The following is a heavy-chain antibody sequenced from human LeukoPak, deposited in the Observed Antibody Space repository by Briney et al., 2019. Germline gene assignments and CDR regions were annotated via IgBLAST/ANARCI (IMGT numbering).Heavy chain of an antibody. CDR3: ARDSGMDV. J-gene: IGHJ6*02. CDR2: VQHIGGET. Sequence: GGSLRLSCAGSGFTFSNSRMGWVRQAPGKGLEWVANVQHIGGETYYVDSVKGRFTISRDNSKNTLYLQMNSLRAEDTAVYYCARDSGMDVWGQGTTVTVSS. V-gene: IGHV3-7*01. CDR1: GFTFSNSR.